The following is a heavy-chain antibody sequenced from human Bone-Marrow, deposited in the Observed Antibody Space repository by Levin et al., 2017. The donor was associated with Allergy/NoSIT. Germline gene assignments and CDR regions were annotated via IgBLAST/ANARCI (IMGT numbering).Heavy chain of an antibody. J-gene: IGHJ4*02. Sequence: GESLKISCAASGITFSNAWMSWVRQAPGKGLEWVGRIKTKTDGGITDLAAPVKGRFTISRDDTKNTLDLQVNSLETEDTAECDCATGAHGVYEYWGQGTLVTVSS. V-gene: IGHV3-15*01. CDR3: ATGAHGVYEY. CDR2: IKTKTDGGIT. CDR1: GITFSNAW. D-gene: IGHD5/OR15-5a*01.